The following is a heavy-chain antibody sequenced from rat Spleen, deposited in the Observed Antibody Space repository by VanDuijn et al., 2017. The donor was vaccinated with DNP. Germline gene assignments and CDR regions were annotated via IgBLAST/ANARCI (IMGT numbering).Heavy chain of an antibody. J-gene: IGHJ1*01. CDR3: AREPWESPYWYFDF. Sequence: EVQLVESGGDLVQPGRSLKLSCVASGFTFNNYWMTWIRQVPGKGLEWVASITSSGGSTYYPDSVKGRFTNSRDNAKNTLYLQMNSLRSEDTATYYCAREPWESPYWYFDFWGPGTMVTVSS. CDR2: ITSSGGST. D-gene: IGHD5-1*01. CDR1: GFTFNNYW. V-gene: IGHV5-31*01.